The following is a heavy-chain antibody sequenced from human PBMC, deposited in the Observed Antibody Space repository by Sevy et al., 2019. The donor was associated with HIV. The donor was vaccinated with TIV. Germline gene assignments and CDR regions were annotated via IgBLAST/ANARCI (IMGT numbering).Heavy chain of an antibody. D-gene: IGHD2-15*01. CDR3: AALRPYYYYGMDV. CDR2: IYSGGST. V-gene: IGHV3-53*01. Sequence: GGSLRLSCAASGFTVSSNYMSWVRQAPGKGLEWVSVIYSGGSTYYADSVKGRFTISRDNSKNTLYLQMNSLRAEDTAVYYCAALRPYYYYGMDVWGQGTTVTASS. J-gene: IGHJ6*02. CDR1: GFTVSSNY.